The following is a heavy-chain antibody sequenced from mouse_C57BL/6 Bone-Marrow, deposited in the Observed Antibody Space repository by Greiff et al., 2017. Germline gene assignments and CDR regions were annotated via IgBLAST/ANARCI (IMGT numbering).Heavy chain of an antibody. J-gene: IGHJ4*01. V-gene: IGHV1-69*01. CDR1: GYTFTSYW. Sequence: QVQLQQPGAELVMPGASVKLSCKASGYTFTSYWMHWVKQRPGQGLEWIGEIDPSDSYTNYNQKFKGKSTLTVDKSSSTAYMQLSSLTSEDSAVYYCARSGDSSGLYAMDDWGQGTSVTVSS. D-gene: IGHD3-2*02. CDR3: ARSGDSSGLYAMDD. CDR2: IDPSDSYT.